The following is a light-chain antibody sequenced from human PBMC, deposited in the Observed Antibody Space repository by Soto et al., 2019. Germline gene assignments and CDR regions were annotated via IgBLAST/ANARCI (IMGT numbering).Light chain of an antibody. CDR1: QSISSW. CDR2: DAS. Sequence: DIQMTQSPSTLSASVGDRVTITCRASQSISSWLAWYQQKPGKAPKLLIYDASSLESGVPSRFSGSGSGTEFTLPINSLQPDDFATYYCQQYNSYSVTVGQGTKVEFK. V-gene: IGKV1-5*01. CDR3: QQYNSYSVT. J-gene: IGKJ1*01.